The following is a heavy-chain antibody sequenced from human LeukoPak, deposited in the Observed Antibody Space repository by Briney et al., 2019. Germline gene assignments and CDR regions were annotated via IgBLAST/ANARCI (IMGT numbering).Heavy chain of an antibody. J-gene: IGHJ4*02. V-gene: IGHV4-59*01. D-gene: IGHD6-13*01. CDR1: GGSISSYY. CDR3: ARVPVIAAAALHFDY. CDR2: INYSGST. Sequence: SETLSLTCTVTGGSISSYYWSWIRQPPGKGLEWIGYINYSGSTNHNPSLKSRVTISVDTSKNQSSLKLNSVTAADTAMYYCARVPVIAAAALHFDYWGQGTLVTVSS.